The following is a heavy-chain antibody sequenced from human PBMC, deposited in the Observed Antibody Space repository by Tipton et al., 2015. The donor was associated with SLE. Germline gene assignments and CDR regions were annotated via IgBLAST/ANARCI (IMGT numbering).Heavy chain of an antibody. Sequence: TLSLTCTVSGGSITPYLLRWFRQPPVKGLVWIGYTYYSGGTNYHPSLKSRVTISVDTSKNQFSLKLSSVTAADTAGYYCARGIEGRGCYKCIDDSGKWTSATVSS. CDR1: GGSITPYL. CDR2: TYYSGGT. CDR3: ARGIEGRGCYKCIDD. J-gene: IGHJ6*03. V-gene: IGHV4-59*01. D-gene: IGHD2-15*01.